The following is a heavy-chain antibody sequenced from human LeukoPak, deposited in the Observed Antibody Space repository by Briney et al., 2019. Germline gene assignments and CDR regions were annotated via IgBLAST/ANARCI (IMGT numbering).Heavy chain of an antibody. V-gene: IGHV3-30*02. Sequence: GGSLRLSCAASGFTFSDYGMHWVRQAPGKGLEWVAFIRYDGTIKYYADSVKGRFTISRDNSKNTVYLQMNSLRAADTAVYSCAKESSADFWSGYSYSDYWGQGTLVTVSS. J-gene: IGHJ4*02. CDR2: IRYDGTIK. D-gene: IGHD3-3*01. CDR3: AKESSADFWSGYSYSDY. CDR1: GFTFSDYG.